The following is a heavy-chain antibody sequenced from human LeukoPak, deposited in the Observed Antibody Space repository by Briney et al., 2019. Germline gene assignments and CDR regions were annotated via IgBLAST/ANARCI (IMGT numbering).Heavy chain of an antibody. J-gene: IGHJ4*02. V-gene: IGHV3-23*01. CDR1: GFTSSNYA. CDR3: ASPDYGGNSDY. CDR2: ISAGGRST. D-gene: IGHD4-23*01. Sequence: PGGSLRLSCATSGFTSSNYAMSWVRQAPGKGLEWVSGISAGGRSTYYADSVKGRFTISRDNSKNTLYLQMNSLRAEDTAVYYCASPDYGGNSDYWGQGTLVTVSS.